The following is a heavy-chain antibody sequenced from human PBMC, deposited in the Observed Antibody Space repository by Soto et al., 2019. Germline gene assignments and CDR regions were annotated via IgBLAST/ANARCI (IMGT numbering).Heavy chain of an antibody. CDR3: ARKGSGCDY. Sequence: GESLKISCKASGYSFSSYWIAWVRQMPGKGLEWMGVMYPGDSDTRYSPSFQGQVTISADKSISTAYLQWSSLRASDTAMYYCARKGSGCDYWGQGTLVTVSS. CDR2: MYPGDSDT. D-gene: IGHD3-22*01. V-gene: IGHV5-51*01. J-gene: IGHJ4*02. CDR1: GYSFSSYW.